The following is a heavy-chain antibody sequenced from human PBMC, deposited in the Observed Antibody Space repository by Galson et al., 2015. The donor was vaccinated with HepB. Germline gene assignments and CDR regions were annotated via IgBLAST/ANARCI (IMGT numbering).Heavy chain of an antibody. CDR3: AKADDIIAVAGSFDY. Sequence: SLRLSCAASGFTFSSYSMNWVRQAPGKGLEWVSYISSSSSTIYYADSVKGRFTISRDNSKNTLYLQMNSLRAEDTAVYYCAKADDIIAVAGSFDYWGQGTLVTVSS. CDR2: ISSSSSTI. J-gene: IGHJ4*02. D-gene: IGHD6-19*01. V-gene: IGHV3-48*01. CDR1: GFTFSSYS.